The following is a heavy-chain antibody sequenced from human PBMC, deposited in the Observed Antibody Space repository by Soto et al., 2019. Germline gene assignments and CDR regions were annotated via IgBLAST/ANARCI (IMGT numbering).Heavy chain of an antibody. D-gene: IGHD3-10*01. J-gene: IGHJ4*02. Sequence: QVQLQESGPGLVKPSGTLSLTCTVSGGSISSDYWNWIRQPPGKGLEWIGYIHRGSTTYSASLRSRVTISVDTSKNQFSLKLSSVTAADTAVYFCARHDGSRSTDYWGQGTLVTVSS. CDR1: GGSISSDY. V-gene: IGHV4-59*08. CDR2: IHRGST. CDR3: ARHDGSRSTDY.